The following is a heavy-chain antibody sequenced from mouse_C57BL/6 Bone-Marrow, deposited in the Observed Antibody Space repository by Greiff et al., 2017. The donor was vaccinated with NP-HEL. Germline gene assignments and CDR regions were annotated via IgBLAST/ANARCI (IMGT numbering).Heavy chain of an antibody. CDR1: GYTFTSYW. J-gene: IGHJ2*01. Sequence: QVQLQQPGAELVKPGASVKLSCKASGYTFTSYWMHWVKRRPGQGLEWIGMIHPNSGSTNYNEKFKSKATLTVDKSSSTAYMQLSSLTSEDSAVYYCARLVWDLYYFDYWGQGTTLTVSS. V-gene: IGHV1-64*01. CDR3: ARLVWDLYYFDY. D-gene: IGHD4-1*01. CDR2: IHPNSGST.